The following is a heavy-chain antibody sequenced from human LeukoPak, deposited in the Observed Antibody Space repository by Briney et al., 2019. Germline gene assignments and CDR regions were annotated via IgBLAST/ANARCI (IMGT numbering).Heavy chain of an antibody. Sequence: GGSLRLSCAASGFTFSSYWMSWVRQAPGEGLEWVANIKQDGSEKYYVDSVKGRFTISRDNSKNTLYLQMNSLRAEDTAVYYCAKDDALLWFGESYFDYWGQGTLVTVSS. CDR2: IKQDGSEK. CDR1: GFTFSSYW. V-gene: IGHV3-7*03. J-gene: IGHJ4*02. D-gene: IGHD3-10*01. CDR3: AKDDALLWFGESYFDY.